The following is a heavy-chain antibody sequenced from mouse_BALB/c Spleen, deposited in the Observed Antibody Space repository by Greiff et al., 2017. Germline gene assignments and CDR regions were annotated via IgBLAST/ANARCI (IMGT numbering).Heavy chain of an antibody. Sequence: EVQVVESGGGLVQPGGSLRLSCAPSGFTFSDFYMAWVRQPPGKRLEWIAASRNKANDYTTEYSASVKGRFIVSRDTSQSILYLQMNALRAEDTAIYYCARGDWGSMDYWGQGTSVTVSS. CDR2: SRNKANDYTT. J-gene: IGHJ4*01. CDR3: ARGDWGSMDY. D-gene: IGHD4-1*01. V-gene: IGHV7-1*02. CDR1: GFTFSDFY.